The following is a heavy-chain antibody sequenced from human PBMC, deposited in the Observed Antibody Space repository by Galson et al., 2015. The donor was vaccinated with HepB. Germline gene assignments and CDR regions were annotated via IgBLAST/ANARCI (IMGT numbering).Heavy chain of an antibody. CDR3: AKAPYSSSSGSFDY. Sequence: SLRLSCAASGFTFSSYGMHWVRQAPGKGLEWVAVISYDGSNKYYADSVKGRFTISRDNSKNTLYLQMNSLRAEDTAVYYCAKAPYSSSSGSFDYWGQGTLVTVSS. D-gene: IGHD6-6*01. J-gene: IGHJ4*02. V-gene: IGHV3-30*18. CDR1: GFTFSSYG. CDR2: ISYDGSNK.